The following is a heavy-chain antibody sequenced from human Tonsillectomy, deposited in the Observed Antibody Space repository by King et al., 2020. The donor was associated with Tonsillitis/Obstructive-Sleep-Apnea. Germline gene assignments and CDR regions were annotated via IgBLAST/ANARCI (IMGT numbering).Heavy chain of an antibody. CDR2: ISYDGSNK. D-gene: IGHD6-19*01. CDR3: ARGAWGIGAVAGISAFDI. J-gene: IGHJ3*02. Sequence: QLVQSGGGVVQPGRSLRLSCAASGFTFSSYAMHWVRQAPGKGLEWVAVISYDGSNKYYADSVKGRFTISRDNSKNTLYLQMNSLRAEDTAVYYWARGAWGIGAVAGISAFDIWGQGTMVTVSS. CDR1: GFTFSSYA. V-gene: IGHV3-30*01.